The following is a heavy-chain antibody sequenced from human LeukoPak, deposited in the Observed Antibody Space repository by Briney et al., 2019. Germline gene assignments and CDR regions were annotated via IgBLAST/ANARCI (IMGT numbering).Heavy chain of an antibody. CDR3: ARRSSGLLWFGELF. V-gene: IGHV4-34*01. CDR1: GGSFSGYY. D-gene: IGHD3-10*01. Sequence: PSETLSLXCAVYGGSFSGYYWSWIRQPPGKGLEWIGEINHSGSTNYNPSLKSRVTISVDTSKNQFSLKLSSVTAADTAVYYCARRSSGLLWFGELFWGQGTLVTVSS. CDR2: INHSGST. J-gene: IGHJ4*02.